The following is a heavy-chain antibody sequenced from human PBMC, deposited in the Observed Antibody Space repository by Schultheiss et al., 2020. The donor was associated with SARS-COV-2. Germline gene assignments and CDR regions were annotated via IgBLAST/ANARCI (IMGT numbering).Heavy chain of an antibody. CDR1: GGSFSGYY. V-gene: IGHV4-34*01. J-gene: IGHJ3*02. Sequence: GSLRLSCAVYGGSFSGYYWSWIRQPPGKGLEWIGEINHSGSTNYNPSLKSRVTISVDTSKNQFSLKLSSVTAADTAVYYCARKTQLLYAFDIWGQGTMVTVSS. CDR2: INHSGST. D-gene: IGHD2-2*01. CDR3: ARKTQLLYAFDI.